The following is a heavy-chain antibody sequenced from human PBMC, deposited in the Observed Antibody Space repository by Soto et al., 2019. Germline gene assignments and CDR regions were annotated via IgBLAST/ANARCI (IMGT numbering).Heavy chain of an antibody. CDR3: AADALYGSGRGLYDAFDI. CDR2: IVVGSGNT. D-gene: IGHD3-10*01. V-gene: IGHV1-58*01. CDR1: GFTFTSSA. Sequence: ASVKVSCKASGFTFTSSAVQWVRQARGQRLEWIGWIVVGSGNTNYAQKFQERVTITRDMSASTAYMELSSLRSEDTAVYYCAADALYGSGRGLYDAFDIWGQGTMVTVSS. J-gene: IGHJ3*02.